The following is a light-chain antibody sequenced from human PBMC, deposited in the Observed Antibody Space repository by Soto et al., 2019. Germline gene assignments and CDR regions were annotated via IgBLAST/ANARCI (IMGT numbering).Light chain of an antibody. V-gene: IGLV2-23*01. CDR2: ADT. J-gene: IGLJ1*01. Sequence: QSVLTQPASVSGSPGQSITISCTGTSSDVGSSKFVSWYQQHPGKAPKLMIYADTKRPSGVSNRFSGSKSGYTASLTISGLQTEDEADYYCCSYGGSTTWVFGTGTKVTVL. CDR1: SSDVGSSKF. CDR3: CSYGGSTTWV.